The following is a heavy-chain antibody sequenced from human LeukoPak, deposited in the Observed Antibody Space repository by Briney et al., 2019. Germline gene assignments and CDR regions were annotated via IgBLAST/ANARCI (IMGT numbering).Heavy chain of an antibody. CDR3: ARDAHIVVVPAAIDYYYMDV. J-gene: IGHJ6*03. CDR2: IKQDGSEK. V-gene: IGHV3-7*01. Sequence: GGSLRLSCAASGFTFSSYWMSWVRQAPGKGLEWVANIKQDGSEKYYVDSVKGRFTISRDNAKNSLYLQMNSLRAEDTAVYYCARDAHIVVVPAAIDYYYMDVWGKGTTVPVSS. CDR1: GFTFSSYW. D-gene: IGHD2-2*01.